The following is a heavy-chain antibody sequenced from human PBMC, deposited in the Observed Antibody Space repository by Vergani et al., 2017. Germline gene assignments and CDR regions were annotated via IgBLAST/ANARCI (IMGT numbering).Heavy chain of an antibody. D-gene: IGHD5-18*01. J-gene: IGHJ3*02. CDR3: AKDLGPWIQPEDAFDI. CDR2: ISYDGSNK. CDR1: GFSFSRYG. V-gene: IGHV3-30*18. Sequence: QVQLVESGGGVVQPGRSLRLSCAASGFSFSRYGMHWVRQAPGKGLGWVAVISYDGSNKYYADSVKGRFTISRDNSKNTLYLQMNSLRAEDTAVYYCAKDLGPWIQPEDAFDIWGQGTMVTVSS.